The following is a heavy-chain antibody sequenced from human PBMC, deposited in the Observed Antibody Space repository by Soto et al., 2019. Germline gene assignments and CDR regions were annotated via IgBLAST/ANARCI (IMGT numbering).Heavy chain of an antibody. Sequence: PSETLSLTCAVYDGSFSDYYWTWIRQSPGKGLEWIGEINHSGSTSYKSSLKSRVTISIDTSKNQFSLKMTSVTASDTAVYYCARGQFVFTYYYTSYLDIWSKGTTVTVS. CDR2: INHSGST. J-gene: IGHJ6*03. CDR1: DGSFSDYY. D-gene: IGHD3-3*01. CDR3: ARGQFVFTYYYTSYLDI. V-gene: IGHV4-34*01.